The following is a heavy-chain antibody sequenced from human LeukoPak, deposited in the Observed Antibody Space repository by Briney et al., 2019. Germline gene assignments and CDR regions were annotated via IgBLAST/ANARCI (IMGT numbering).Heavy chain of an antibody. CDR1: GFNFTNHW. Sequence: GGSLRLSCAASGFNFTNHWMDWFRHAPGKGLVWVSRLNNDGSTTTYADFVKGRFTISRDNAKKTLYLQMNSLTAEDTAVYFCARGRPRGYSGFVGDHWGQGTPISVSS. CDR3: ARGRPRGYSGFVGDH. CDR2: LNNDGSTT. D-gene: IGHD5-12*01. J-gene: IGHJ5*02. V-gene: IGHV3-74*03.